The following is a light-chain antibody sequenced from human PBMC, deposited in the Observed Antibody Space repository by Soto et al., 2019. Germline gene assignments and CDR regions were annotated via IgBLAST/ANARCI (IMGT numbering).Light chain of an antibody. J-gene: IGKJ1*01. Sequence: EIVLTQSPSTLSLSPGERATLSCRTSQTISSRHLAWYQKRPGQPPRLLIHAASSRATGIPERFSGIGSGTDFTLTISRVEPEDFAMYYCQQYHISRTFGQGTKVDIK. CDR3: QQYHISRT. CDR2: AAS. V-gene: IGKV3-20*01. CDR1: QTISSRH.